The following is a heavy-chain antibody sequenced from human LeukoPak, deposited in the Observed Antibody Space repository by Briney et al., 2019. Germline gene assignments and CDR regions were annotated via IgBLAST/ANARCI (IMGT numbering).Heavy chain of an antibody. D-gene: IGHD2-2*01. Sequence: GRSLRLSCAASGFTFTSFAMSWARQAPGTGLEWVSGISGSGGDTYYADSVKGRFTISRDNSKNTLSLQMNSLRAEDTAVYYCAKHTLGYCSSASCYVGVAFDIWGQGTMVTVSS. CDR2: ISGSGGDT. CDR3: AKHTLGYCSSASCYVGVAFDI. V-gene: IGHV3-23*01. CDR1: GFTFTSFA. J-gene: IGHJ3*02.